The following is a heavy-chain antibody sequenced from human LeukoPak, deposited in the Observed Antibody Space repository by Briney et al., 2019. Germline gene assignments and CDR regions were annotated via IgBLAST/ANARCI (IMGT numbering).Heavy chain of an antibody. Sequence: PSETLSLTCAVYGGSLSGYYWNWIRQPPGKGLEWIGEINHSRSTNYHPSLKSRVTISVDMSKNQFSLKLSSVTAADTAVYYCARRLGRKFGERFYYYHYMDVWGKGTTVTISS. CDR1: GGSLSGYY. D-gene: IGHD3-10*01. J-gene: IGHJ6*03. CDR2: INHSRST. CDR3: ARRLGRKFGERFYYYHYMDV. V-gene: IGHV4-34*01.